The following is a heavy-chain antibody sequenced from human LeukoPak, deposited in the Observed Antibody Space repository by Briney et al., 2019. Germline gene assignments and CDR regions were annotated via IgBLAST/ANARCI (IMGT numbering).Heavy chain of an antibody. D-gene: IGHD1-1*01. CDR1: GDSISNSIW. J-gene: IGHJ4*02. CDR2: VDHTGNT. V-gene: IGHV4-4*02. Sequence: SETLSLTCTVSGDSISNSIWWSWLRQPPGKGLEWIGEVDHTGNTNYRPSLDSRVTLSIDTSKNHFSLTLTSVTAADTAVYYCARNVRFFDSWGQGTRVTVSS. CDR3: ARNVRFFDS.